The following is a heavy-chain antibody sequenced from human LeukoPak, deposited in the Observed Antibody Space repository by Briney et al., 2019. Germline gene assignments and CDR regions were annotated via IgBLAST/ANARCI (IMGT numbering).Heavy chain of an antibody. CDR3: AKDFRGSYGRWKTYYYYYMDV. D-gene: IGHD5-18*01. Sequence: GGSLRLSCAASGFTFSSYGMHWVRQAPGKGLEWVAVISYDGSNKYYADSVKGRFTISRDNSKNTLYLQMNSLRAEDTAVYYCAKDFRGSYGRWKTYYYYYMDVWGKGTTVTISS. CDR1: GFTFSSYG. CDR2: ISYDGSNK. J-gene: IGHJ6*03. V-gene: IGHV3-30*18.